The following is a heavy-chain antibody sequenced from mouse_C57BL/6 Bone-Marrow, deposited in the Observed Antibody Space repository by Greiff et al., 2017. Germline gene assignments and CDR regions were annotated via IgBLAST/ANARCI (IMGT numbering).Heavy chain of an antibody. CDR3: ARQIYYDYDGFYYAMDY. CDR1: GFTFSSYG. CDR2: ISSGGSYT. D-gene: IGHD2-4*01. V-gene: IGHV5-6*01. Sequence: DVQLVESGGDLVKPGGSLKLSCAASGFTFSSYGMSWVRQTPDKRLEWVATISSGGSYTYYPDSVKGRFTISRDNAKNTLYLQMSSLKSEDTAMYYCARQIYYDYDGFYYAMDYWGQGTSVTVSS. J-gene: IGHJ4*01.